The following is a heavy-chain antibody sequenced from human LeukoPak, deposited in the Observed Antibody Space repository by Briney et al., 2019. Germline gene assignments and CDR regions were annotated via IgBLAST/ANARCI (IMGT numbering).Heavy chain of an antibody. Sequence: PETLSLTCTVSGGSISSSSYYWGWIRQPPGKGLEWIGYIDNSGNTNSNPSLKSRVTMSVDTSKNQFSLKLSSVIAADTAVYYCARGRITIFGVVIPHFDNWGQGTLVTVSS. CDR2: IDNSGNT. D-gene: IGHD3-3*01. J-gene: IGHJ4*02. CDR3: ARGRITIFGVVIPHFDN. V-gene: IGHV4-61*05. CDR1: GGSISSSSYY.